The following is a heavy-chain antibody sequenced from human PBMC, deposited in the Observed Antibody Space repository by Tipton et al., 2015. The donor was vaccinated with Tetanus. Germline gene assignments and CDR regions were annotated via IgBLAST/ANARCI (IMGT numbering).Heavy chain of an antibody. Sequence: GLVKPSETLSLTCTVSGGSISSYYWSWIRQPAGKGLEWIGRIYTSGSTYYNPSLKSRVTISVDTSKNQFSLKLSSVTAADTAVYYCARPHYYDSSGYYYDQFFQHWGQGTLVAVSS. J-gene: IGHJ1*01. CDR3: ARPHYYDSSGYYYDQFFQH. CDR2: IYTSGST. D-gene: IGHD3-22*01. CDR1: GGSISSYY. V-gene: IGHV4-4*07.